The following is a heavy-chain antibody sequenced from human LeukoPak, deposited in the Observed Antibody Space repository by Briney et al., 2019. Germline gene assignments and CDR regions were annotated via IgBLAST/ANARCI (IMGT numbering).Heavy chain of an antibody. V-gene: IGHV3-30*04. CDR2: ISYDGSNK. CDR3: ARDLDSSGWGTRGYFDY. CDR1: GFTFSSYA. D-gene: IGHD6-19*01. Sequence: GGSLRLSCAASGFTFSSYAMHWVRQAPGKGLEWVAVISYDGSNKYYADSVKGRFTISRDNSKSTLYLQMNSLRAEDTAVYYCARDLDSSGWGTRGYFDYWGQGTLVTVSS. J-gene: IGHJ4*02.